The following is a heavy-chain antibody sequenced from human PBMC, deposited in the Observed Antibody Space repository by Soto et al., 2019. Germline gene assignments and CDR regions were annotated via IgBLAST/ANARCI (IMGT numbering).Heavy chain of an antibody. CDR2: IIPIFGTA. Sequence: QVQLVQSGAEVKKPGSSVKVSCKASGGTFSSYAISWVRQATGQGLEWMGGIIPIFGTANYAQKFQGRVTITADKSTSTAYMELSSLSSEGTAVYYCARDPLVYRYSGQLCHYYYGMDVWGQGTTVTVSS. J-gene: IGHJ6*02. CDR1: GGTFSSYA. CDR3: ARDPLVYRYSGQLCHYYYGMDV. V-gene: IGHV1-69*06. D-gene: IGHD5-18*01.